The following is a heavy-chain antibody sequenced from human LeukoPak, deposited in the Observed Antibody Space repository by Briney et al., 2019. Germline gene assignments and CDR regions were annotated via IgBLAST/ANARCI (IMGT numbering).Heavy chain of an antibody. CDR2: ISGSGEST. J-gene: IGHJ3*01. CDR3: AKDLPAVAYLHGAFDF. CDR1: GFTFSSYA. V-gene: IGHV3-23*01. Sequence: GSLRLSCAASGFTFSSYAMSWVRQAPGKGLEWVSAISGSGESTFYADSVKGRFTISRDNSKNSLYLQMNSLRAEDTALYYCAKDLPAVAYLHGAFDFWGQGTMVTVSS. D-gene: IGHD6-19*01.